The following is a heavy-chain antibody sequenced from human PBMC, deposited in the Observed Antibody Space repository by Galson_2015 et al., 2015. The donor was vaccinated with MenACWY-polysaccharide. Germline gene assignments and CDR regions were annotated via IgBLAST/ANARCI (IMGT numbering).Heavy chain of an antibody. CDR3: ARDPHCCAGCSIHYAFDV. J-gene: IGHJ3*01. Sequence: SLRLSCAASGFTFSSYWMNWVRQAPGEGLVWVSSIKHDGSSTYYVDSVKGRFTVSRDNAKNTVYLQMNSLRVEDTAVYYCARDPHCCAGCSIHYAFDVWGQGTKVTISS. V-gene: IGHV3-74*01. D-gene: IGHD2-21*02. CDR2: IKHDGSST. CDR1: GFTFSSYW.